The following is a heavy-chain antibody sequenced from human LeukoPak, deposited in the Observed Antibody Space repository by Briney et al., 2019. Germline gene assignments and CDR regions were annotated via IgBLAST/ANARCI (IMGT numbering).Heavy chain of an antibody. V-gene: IGHV3-7*01. CDR2: INEDGSAQ. CDR1: GFTFSEYW. CDR3: ARDGQSFDY. J-gene: IGHJ4*02. Sequence: GGSLRLSCATSGFTFSEYWMTWVRQAPGKGLEWVADINEDGSAQYYVDSMKGRLTISRDNAKNSLYPQMNSLRAEDTAVYYCARDGQSFDYWGQGTLVTVSS.